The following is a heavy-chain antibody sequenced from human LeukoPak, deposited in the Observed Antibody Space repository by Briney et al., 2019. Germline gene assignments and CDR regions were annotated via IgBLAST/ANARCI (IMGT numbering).Heavy chain of an antibody. V-gene: IGHV3-48*03. CDR2: ISSSGNTI. CDR1: GFTFSNYA. CDR3: ARALRSCSSTSCYYYFDY. D-gene: IGHD2-2*01. J-gene: IGHJ4*02. Sequence: GGSLRLSCAASGFTFSNYAMSWVRQAPGKGLEWVSYISSSGNTIYYADSVKGRFTISRDNAKNSLYLHMNSLRAEDTGIYYCARALRSCSSTSCYYYFDYWGQGTLVTVSS.